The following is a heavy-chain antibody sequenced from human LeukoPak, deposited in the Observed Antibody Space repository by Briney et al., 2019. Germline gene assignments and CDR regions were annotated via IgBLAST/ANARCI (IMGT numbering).Heavy chain of an antibody. D-gene: IGHD3-3*01. CDR1: GFTFSSYG. CDR2: ISYDGSNK. CDR3: AKGVPEYDFWSGYYPGQYGMDV. V-gene: IGHV3-30*18. Sequence: GGSLRLCCAASGFTFSSYGMHWVRQAPGKGLEWVAVISYDGSNKYYADSVKGRFTISRDNSKNTLYLQMNSLRAEDTAVYYCAKGVPEYDFWSGYYPGQYGMDVWGQGTTVTVSS. J-gene: IGHJ6*02.